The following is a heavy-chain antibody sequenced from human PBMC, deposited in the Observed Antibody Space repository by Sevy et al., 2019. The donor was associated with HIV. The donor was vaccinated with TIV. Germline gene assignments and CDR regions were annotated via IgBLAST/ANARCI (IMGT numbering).Heavy chain of an antibody. V-gene: IGHV1-18*01. CDR1: GYTLNNYG. J-gene: IGHJ6*02. CDR2: ITAYKDNT. CDR3: ARVDPYYEFGDV. D-gene: IGHD3-3*01. Sequence: ASVKVSCKASGYTLNNYGISWVRQAPGQGLEWIGWITAYKDNTNYAQNFQGRVTMTTDTSTSTAYMELRSLRSDDTAVYYCARVDPYYEFGDVWGQGTTVTVTS.